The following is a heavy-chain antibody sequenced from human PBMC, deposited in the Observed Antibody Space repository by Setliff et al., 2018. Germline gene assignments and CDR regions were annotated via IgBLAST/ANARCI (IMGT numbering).Heavy chain of an antibody. CDR3: ARGRGAAAAYYYYYYMDV. CDR1: GGTFSSYA. Sequence: SVKVSCKASGGTFSSYAISWVRQAPGQGLEWMGGIIPIFGTANYAQKFQGRVTITTDESTSTAYMELSRLRSEDTAVYYCARGRGAAAAYYYYYYMDVWGKGTTVTVSS. D-gene: IGHD6-13*01. J-gene: IGHJ6*03. V-gene: IGHV1-69*05. CDR2: IIPIFGTA.